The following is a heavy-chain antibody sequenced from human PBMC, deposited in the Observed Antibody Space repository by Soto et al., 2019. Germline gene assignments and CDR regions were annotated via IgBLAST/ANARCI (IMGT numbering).Heavy chain of an antibody. V-gene: IGHV4-31*03. Sequence: QVQLQESGPGLVKPSQTLSLTCTVSGGSISSGGYYWSWIRQHPGKGLEWIGYIYYSGSTYSNPSLKSRVTISVDTSKNQFSLKLSSVTAADTAVYYCAREFIGTVNLFDYWGQGTLVTVSS. CDR3: AREFIGTVNLFDY. CDR1: GGSISSGGYY. CDR2: IYYSGST. D-gene: IGHD4-17*01. J-gene: IGHJ4*02.